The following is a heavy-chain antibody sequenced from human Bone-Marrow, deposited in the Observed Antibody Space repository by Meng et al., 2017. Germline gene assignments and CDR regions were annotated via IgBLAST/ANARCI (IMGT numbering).Heavy chain of an antibody. Sequence: SDILSSTCAVYGGSFSGYCWSWIRQPPGKGLEWIGEINHSGSTNYNPSLKSRVTISVDTSKNQFSLKLSSVTAADTAVYYCASGADQSKYRKGIAFDIWGQGTMVTVSS. D-gene: IGHD2/OR15-2a*01. CDR3: ASGADQSKYRKGIAFDI. CDR2: INHSGST. CDR1: GGSFSGYC. J-gene: IGHJ3*02. V-gene: IGHV4-34*01.